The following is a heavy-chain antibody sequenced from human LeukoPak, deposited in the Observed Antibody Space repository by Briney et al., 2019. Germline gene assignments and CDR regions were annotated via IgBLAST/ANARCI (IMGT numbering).Heavy chain of an antibody. CDR3: TRRELIADAFDI. CDR2: IRSKAYGGTT. D-gene: IGHD1-7*01. V-gene: IGHV3-49*04. CDR1: GFTFGDYA. J-gene: IGHJ3*02. Sequence: GRSLRLSCTASGFTFGDYAMSWVRQAPGKGLEWVGFIRSKAYGGTTEYAASVKGRFTISRDDSKSIAYLQMNSLKTEDTAVYYCTRRELIADAFDIWGQGTMVTVSS.